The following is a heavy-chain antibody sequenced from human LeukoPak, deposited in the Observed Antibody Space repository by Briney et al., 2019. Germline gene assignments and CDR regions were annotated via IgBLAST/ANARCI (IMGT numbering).Heavy chain of an antibody. D-gene: IGHD3-9*01. J-gene: IGHJ4*02. CDR2: IIPIFGTA. Sequence: SVKVSCKASGCTFSSYAISWVRQAPGQGLEWMGGIIPIFGTANYAQKFQGRVTITADESTSTAYMELSSLRSEDTAVYYCARPRDYDILTGYCPFGYWGQGTLVTVSS. CDR3: ARPRDYDILTGYCPFGY. V-gene: IGHV1-69*13. CDR1: GCTFSSYA.